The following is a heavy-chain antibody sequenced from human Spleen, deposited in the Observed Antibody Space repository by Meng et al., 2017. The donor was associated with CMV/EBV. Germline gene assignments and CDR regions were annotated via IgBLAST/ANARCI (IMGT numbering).Heavy chain of an antibody. Sequence: GESLKISCAASGFTFNNYGMHWVRQAPGKGLEWVAFIRYDGSNKYYADSVKGRFTISRDNSKNTLYLHMNSLRAEDTAVYYCAKGDRRDWFPEWYFDHWGQGTLVTVSS. V-gene: IGHV3-30*02. D-gene: IGHD3-9*01. J-gene: IGHJ4*02. CDR1: GFTFNNYG. CDR3: AKGDRRDWFPEWYFDH. CDR2: IRYDGSNK.